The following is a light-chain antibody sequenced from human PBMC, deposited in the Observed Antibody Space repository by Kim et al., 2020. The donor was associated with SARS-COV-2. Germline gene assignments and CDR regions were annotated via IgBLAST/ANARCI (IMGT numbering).Light chain of an antibody. J-gene: IGLJ3*02. Sequence: SVSPGQTASITCSGDKLGDKYACWYQQKPGQSPVLVIYQDSKRPSGIPERFSGSNSGNTATLTISGTQAMDEADYYCQAWDSSTAVSGGGTQLTVL. V-gene: IGLV3-1*01. CDR2: QDS. CDR1: KLGDKY. CDR3: QAWDSSTAV.